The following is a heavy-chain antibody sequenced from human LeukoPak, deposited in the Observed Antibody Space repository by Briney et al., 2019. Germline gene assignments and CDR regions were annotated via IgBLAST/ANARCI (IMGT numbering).Heavy chain of an antibody. V-gene: IGHV1-18*01. CDR3: AGMWFGELSGI. Sequence: GASVKVSCKASGYTFTSYDINWVRQATGQGLEWMGWISAYNGNTNYAQKLQGRVTMTTDTSTSTAYMELRSLRSDDTAVYYCAGMWFGELSGIWGLGTMVTVSS. CDR1: GYTFTSYD. D-gene: IGHD3-10*01. J-gene: IGHJ3*02. CDR2: ISAYNGNT.